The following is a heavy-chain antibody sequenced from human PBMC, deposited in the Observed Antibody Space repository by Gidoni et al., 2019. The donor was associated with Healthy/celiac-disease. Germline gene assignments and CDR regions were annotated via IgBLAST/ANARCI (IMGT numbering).Heavy chain of an antibody. Sequence: QVQLVQSGAEVKKPGSSVKVSCKASGGTFSRYAISWVRQAPGQGLEWMGGIIPIFGTANYAQKFQGRVTITADESTSTAYMELSSLRSEDTAVYYCARGWCSSTSCYRYYFDYWGQGTLVTVSS. CDR3: ARGWCSSTSCYRYYFDY. CDR2: IIPIFGTA. D-gene: IGHD2-2*01. V-gene: IGHV1-69*01. J-gene: IGHJ4*02. CDR1: GGTFSRYA.